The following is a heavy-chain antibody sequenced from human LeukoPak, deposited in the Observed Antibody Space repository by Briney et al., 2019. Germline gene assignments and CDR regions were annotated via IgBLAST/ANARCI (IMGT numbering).Heavy chain of an antibody. D-gene: IGHD3-9*01. CDR2: IYYSGST. V-gene: IGHV4-31*03. CDR1: GGSISSGGYY. CDR3: ARQGYDILTGYIDAFDI. Sequence: NSSETLSLTCTVSGGSISSGGYYWTWIRQHPGKGLEWIGYIYYSGSTYYNPSLKSRVTISVDTSKNQFSLRLSSVTAADTAIYYCARQGYDILTGYIDAFDIWGQGTMVTVSS. J-gene: IGHJ3*02.